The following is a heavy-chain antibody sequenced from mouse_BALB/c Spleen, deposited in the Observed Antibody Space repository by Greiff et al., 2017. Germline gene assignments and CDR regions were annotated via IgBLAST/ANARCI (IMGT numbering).Heavy chain of an antibody. V-gene: IGHV3-5*02. D-gene: IGHD2-14*01. CDR3: ARENYREYYAMDY. CDR2: IYYSGTI. CDR1: GISITTGNYR. Sequence: DVMLVESGPGLVKPSQTVSLTCTVTGISITTGNYRWSWIRQFPGNKLEWIGYIYYSGTITYNPSLTSRTTITRDTSKNQFFLEMNSLTAEDTATYYCARENYREYYAMDYWGQGTSVTVSS. J-gene: IGHJ4*01.